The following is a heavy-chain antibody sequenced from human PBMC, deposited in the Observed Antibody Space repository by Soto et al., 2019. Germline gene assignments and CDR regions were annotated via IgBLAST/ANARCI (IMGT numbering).Heavy chain of an antibody. V-gene: IGHV1-69*13. CDR2: IIPIFGTA. J-gene: IGHJ5*02. CDR3: ARGLGLSSGLGPENWFDP. Sequence: SVKFSCKSSGVTFSSYAISWVRQAPGQGLEWMGGIIPIFGTANYAQKFQGRVTITADESTGTAYMELSSLRSEDTAVYYCARGLGLSSGLGPENWFDPFGQRDRGTV. CDR1: GVTFSSYA. D-gene: IGHD3-10*01.